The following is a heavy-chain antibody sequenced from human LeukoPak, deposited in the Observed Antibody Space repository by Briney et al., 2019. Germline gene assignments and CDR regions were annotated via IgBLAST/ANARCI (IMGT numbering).Heavy chain of an antibody. CDR2: INHSGST. D-gene: IGHD6-13*01. CDR1: GGSFSGYY. V-gene: IGHV4-34*01. CDR3: ARVKSSSWYPFDY. Sequence: KPSETLSLTCAVYGGSFSGYYWSWLRQPPGKGLEWIGEINHSGSTNYNPSLKSRVTISVDTSKNQFSLKLSSVTAADTAVYYCARVKSSSWYPFDYWGQGTLVTVSS. J-gene: IGHJ4*02.